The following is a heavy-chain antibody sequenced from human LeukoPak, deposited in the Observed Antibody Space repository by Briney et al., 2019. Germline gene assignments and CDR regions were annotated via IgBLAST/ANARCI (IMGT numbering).Heavy chain of an antibody. Sequence: GGSLRLSCAASGFTFSNAWMSWVRQAPGKGLEWVGRIKSKTDGGTTDYAAPVKGRFTISRDDSKNTLYLQMNSLRAEDTAVYYCARENILTGLDYWGQGTLVTVSS. CDR3: ARENILTGLDY. D-gene: IGHD3-9*01. J-gene: IGHJ4*02. V-gene: IGHV3-15*01. CDR1: GFTFSNAW. CDR2: IKSKTDGGTT.